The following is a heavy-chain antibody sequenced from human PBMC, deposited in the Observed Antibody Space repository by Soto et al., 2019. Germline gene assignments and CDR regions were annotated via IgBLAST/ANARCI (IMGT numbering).Heavy chain of an antibody. D-gene: IGHD2-15*01. CDR2: IYYSGST. J-gene: IGHJ4*02. CDR3: AREGRGCSGGRCYSVFDY. Sequence: SETLSLTCTVSGGSISSGDYYWSWILQHPGKGLEWIGYIYYSGSTYYNPSLKSRVTISVDTSKNQFSLKLSSVTAADTAVYYWAREGRGCSGGRCYSVFDYWGQGTLVTVSS. V-gene: IGHV4-31*03. CDR1: GGSISSGDYY.